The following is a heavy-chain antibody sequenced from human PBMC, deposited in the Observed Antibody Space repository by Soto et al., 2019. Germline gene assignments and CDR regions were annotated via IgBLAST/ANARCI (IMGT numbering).Heavy chain of an antibody. D-gene: IGHD3-10*01. CDR1: GGSISSYY. V-gene: IGHV4-59*01. CDR3: AGVWGGAFDF. Sequence: ADTLSLTCTVSGGSISSYYWSCIRQPPGKGLEWIGYIYYSGSTKYNPSLKSRVTISEDTSKNRFSLRLSSVTAADTAVYYCAGVWGGAFDFWGQGTMVTVSS. J-gene: IGHJ3*01. CDR2: IYYSGST.